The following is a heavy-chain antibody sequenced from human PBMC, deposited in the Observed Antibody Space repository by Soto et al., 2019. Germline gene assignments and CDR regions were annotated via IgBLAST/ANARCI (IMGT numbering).Heavy chain of an antibody. CDR3: ARPTYYDCWGGYQTGYYYYGMDV. CDR1: GGTFSSYG. CDR2: IIPIIGTA. D-gene: IGHD3-3*01. V-gene: IGHV1-69*12. J-gene: IGHJ6*02. Sequence: QVQLVQSGAEVKKPGSSVKVSCKASGGTFSSYGISWVRQAPGQGLEWMGGIIPIIGTATYEQKFQGRVTITADESTSTAYMERSSLRSEDTAVYYCARPTYYDCWGGYQTGYYYYGMDVWGQGTTVTVSS.